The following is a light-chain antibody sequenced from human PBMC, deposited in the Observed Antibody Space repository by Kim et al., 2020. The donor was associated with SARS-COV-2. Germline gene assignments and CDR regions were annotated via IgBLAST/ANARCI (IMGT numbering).Light chain of an antibody. CDR1: SSNIGGNT. J-gene: IGLJ2*01. Sequence: QSVLTQPPSASGTPGQRVTISCSGSSSNIGGNTVNWYQQLPGTAPKLLTHSNNQRPSGVPDRFSGSKSGTSASLAISGLQSEDEADYYCSTWDDNLNGPVFGGGTQLTVL. V-gene: IGLV1-44*01. CDR3: STWDDNLNGPV. CDR2: SNN.